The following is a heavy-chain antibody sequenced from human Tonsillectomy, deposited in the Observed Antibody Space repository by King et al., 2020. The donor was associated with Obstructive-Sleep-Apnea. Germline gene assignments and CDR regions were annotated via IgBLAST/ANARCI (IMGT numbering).Heavy chain of an antibody. CDR2: IVVGSGDT. V-gene: IGHV1-58*01. J-gene: IGHJ2*01. CDR1: GFTFTSSA. Sequence: QLVESGPEVKKPGTSVKVSCKASGFTFTSSALQWVRQARGQRLEWMGWIVVGSGDTNYAQKFQERVTITRDMSTTTAYLELSSLRSEVTAVYYGAADVGRGWSSLNWYFDLWGRGTLATVSS. D-gene: IGHD6-19*01. CDR3: AADVGRGWSSLNWYFDL.